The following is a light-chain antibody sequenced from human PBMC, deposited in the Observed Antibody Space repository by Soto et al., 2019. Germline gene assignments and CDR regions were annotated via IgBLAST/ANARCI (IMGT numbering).Light chain of an antibody. CDR3: QQYTNWPPWT. CDR2: GAS. CDR1: QSVSSN. Sequence: EIVMTQSPATLSVSPGERATLSCRASQSVSSNLAWYQQKPGQAPRLLIYGASTRATGIPARFSGSGSGTEFTLTISSLQSEDFAVYYCQQYTNWPPWTFGQGNKVEMK. J-gene: IGKJ1*01. V-gene: IGKV3-15*01.